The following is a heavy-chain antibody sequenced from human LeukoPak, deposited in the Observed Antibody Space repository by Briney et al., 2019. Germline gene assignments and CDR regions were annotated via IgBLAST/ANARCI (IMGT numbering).Heavy chain of an antibody. D-gene: IGHD6-13*01. Sequence: GGSLRLSCAASGLTVSSNYMNWVRQAPGKGLEWVSVIYSGGSTYYADSVKGRFTISRDNSKNTLYLQMNSLRAEDTAVYYCAKGGSSSWDYFDYWGQGTLVTVSS. V-gene: IGHV3-66*01. J-gene: IGHJ4*02. CDR1: GLTVSSNY. CDR3: AKGGSSSWDYFDY. CDR2: IYSGGST.